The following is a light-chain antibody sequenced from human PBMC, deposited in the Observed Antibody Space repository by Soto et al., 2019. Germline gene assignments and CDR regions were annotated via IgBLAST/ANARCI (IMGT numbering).Light chain of an antibody. CDR2: GAS. CDR3: QQYNNWPPWT. CDR1: QSVSSN. V-gene: IGKV3-15*01. Sequence: EIVMTQSPATLSVSPGERATLSCRASQSVSSNLAWYQQKPGQAPRLLIYGASTRATGIPARFSVCGSGTEFTLTISSLQSEDFAVYYCQQYNNWPPWTFGQGTKVEIK. J-gene: IGKJ1*01.